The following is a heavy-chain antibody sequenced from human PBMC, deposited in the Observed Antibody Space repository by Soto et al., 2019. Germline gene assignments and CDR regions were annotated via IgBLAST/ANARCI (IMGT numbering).Heavy chain of an antibody. CDR1: GFIFSTYG. D-gene: IGHD6-13*01. J-gene: IGHJ4*02. V-gene: IGHV3-33*01. CDR3: ARGNSGTLAASGGLDY. CDR2: IWYDGSNK. Sequence: ESGGGVVQPGRSLRLSCAASGFIFSTYGMHWVRQAPGKGLEWVAVIWYDGSNKYYADSVKGRLTVSRDNSKNTLYLQMNSLRAEDTAVYYCARGNSGTLAASGGLDYWGQGTLVTVSS.